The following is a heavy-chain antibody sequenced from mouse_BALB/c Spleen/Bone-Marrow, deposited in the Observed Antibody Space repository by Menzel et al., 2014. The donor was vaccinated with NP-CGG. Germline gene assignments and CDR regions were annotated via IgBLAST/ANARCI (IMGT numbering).Heavy chain of an antibody. CDR1: GFDFSRYW. Sequence: EVKLMESGGGLVQPGGSLKLSCAASGFDFSRYWMTWVRQAPGKGLEWIGEINPDSSTINYTPSLKDKFIISRDNAKNTRYLQMNKVRSEDTALYYCAKNYYYGYVAYWGQGTLVTVSA. CDR2: INPDSSTI. CDR3: AKNYYYGYVAY. V-gene: IGHV4-1*02. D-gene: IGHD1-2*01. J-gene: IGHJ3*01.